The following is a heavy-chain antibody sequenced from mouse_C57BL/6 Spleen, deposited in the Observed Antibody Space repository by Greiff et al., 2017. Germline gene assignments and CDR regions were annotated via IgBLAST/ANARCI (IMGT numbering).Heavy chain of an antibody. D-gene: IGHD1-1*01. Sequence: QVQLQQPGAELVMPGASVKLSCKASGYTFTSYWMHWVKQRPGQGLEWIGEIDPSDSYTNYNQKFKGKSTLTVDKSSSTAYMQLSSLTSEDSAVYYCASSPYYYGSRDYYAMDYWGKGTSVTVSS. CDR2: IDPSDSYT. CDR3: ASSPYYYGSRDYYAMDY. V-gene: IGHV1-69*01. CDR1: GYTFTSYW. J-gene: IGHJ4*01.